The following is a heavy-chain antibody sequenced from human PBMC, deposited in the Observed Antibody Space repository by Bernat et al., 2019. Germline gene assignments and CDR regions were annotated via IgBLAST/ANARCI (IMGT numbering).Heavy chain of an antibody. J-gene: IGHJ6*02. D-gene: IGHD2-2*02. CDR3: ARDQVPAAIPDYYYYGMDV. V-gene: IGHV4-39*02. CDR1: GCSISSSSYY. CDR2: IYYSGST. Sequence: QLQLQESGPGLVKPSETLSLTCTVSGCSISSSSYYWGWIRQPPGKGLEWIGSIYYSGSTYYNPSLKSRVTISVDTSKNQFSLKLSSVTAADTAVYYCARDQVPAAIPDYYYYGMDVWGQGTTVTVSS.